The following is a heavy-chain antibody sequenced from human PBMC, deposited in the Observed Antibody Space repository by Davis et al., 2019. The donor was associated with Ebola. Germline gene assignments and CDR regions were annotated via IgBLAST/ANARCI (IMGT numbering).Heavy chain of an antibody. CDR3: ARDRLPRGRSYGMDV. J-gene: IGHJ6*02. CDR2: ISSNGGST. CDR1: GFTFSSYA. D-gene: IGHD3-16*01. Sequence: PGGSLRLSCAASGFTFSSYAMHWVRQAPGKGLEYVSAISSNGGSTYYANSVKGRFSISRDNSKNTLYLQMGSLRAEDMAVYYCARDRLPRGRSYGMDVWGQGTTVTVSS. V-gene: IGHV3-64*01.